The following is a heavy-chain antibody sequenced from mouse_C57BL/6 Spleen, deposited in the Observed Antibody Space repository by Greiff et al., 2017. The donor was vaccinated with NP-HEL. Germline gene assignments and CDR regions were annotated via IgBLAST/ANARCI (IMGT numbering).Heavy chain of an antibody. CDR2: ISSGGDYI. CDR1: GFTFSSYA. D-gene: IGHD1-2*01. V-gene: IGHV5-9-1*02. CDR3: TRGYEGYFDY. J-gene: IGHJ2*01. Sequence: EVKVEESGEGLVKPGGSLKLSCAASGFTFSSYAMSWVRQTPEKRLEWVAYISSGGDYIYYADNVKGRFTISRDNARNTLYLQMSSLKSEDTAMYYCTRGYEGYFDYWGQGTTLTVSS.